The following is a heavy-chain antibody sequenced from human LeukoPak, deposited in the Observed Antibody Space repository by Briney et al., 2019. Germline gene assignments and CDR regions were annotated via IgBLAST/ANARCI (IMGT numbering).Heavy chain of an antibody. V-gene: IGHV4-39*07. CDR1: GGSISSSSYY. CDR3: ARGIADRQGTPTEYFQH. Sequence: PAETLSLTCTVSGGSISSSSYYWGWIHQPPGKGLEWIGEIYHSGSTNYNPSLKSRVTISVDKSKNQFSLKLSSVTAADTAVYYCARGIADRQGTPTEYFQHWGQGTLVTVSS. J-gene: IGHJ1*01. D-gene: IGHD6-13*01. CDR2: IYHSGST.